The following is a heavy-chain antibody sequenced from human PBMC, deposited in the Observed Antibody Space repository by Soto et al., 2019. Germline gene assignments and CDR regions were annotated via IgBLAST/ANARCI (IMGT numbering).Heavy chain of an antibody. D-gene: IGHD6-13*01. CDR1: GDSISSYS. CDR2: IHYNGNT. CDR3: ERHLGYASTWPPLGY. Sequence: SETLSLTCTVSGDSISSYSWSWIRQPPGKGLEWIGNIHYNGNTKYSPSLKSRVTMSVDTSKNQFSLKLSSVTAADTAVYYCERHLGYASTWPPLGYWGQGTLVTVSS. J-gene: IGHJ4*02. V-gene: IGHV4-59*08.